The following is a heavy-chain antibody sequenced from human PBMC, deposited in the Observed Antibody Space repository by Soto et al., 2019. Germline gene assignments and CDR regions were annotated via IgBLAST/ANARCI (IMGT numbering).Heavy chain of an antibody. CDR1: GFTFGDYV. Sequence: PGGSLRLSCTTSGFTFGDYVMSWFRQAPGKGLEWICFIKSKTHGGTTEYAASVKGRFTISRDDSKSIAYLQMNSLKSEDTAVYYCSSGRDYDSSGYYRWFDPRGQGTLVTVSS. J-gene: IGHJ5*02. V-gene: IGHV3-49*03. D-gene: IGHD3-22*01. CDR3: SSGRDYDSSGYYRWFDP. CDR2: IKSKTHGGTT.